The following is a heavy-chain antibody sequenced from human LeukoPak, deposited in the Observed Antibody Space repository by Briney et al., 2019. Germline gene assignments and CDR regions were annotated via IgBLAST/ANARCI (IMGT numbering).Heavy chain of an antibody. D-gene: IGHD3-10*01. CDR1: GGSISGYY. Sequence: SSETLSLTCTVSGGSISGYYWSWIRQPPGKGLEWIGYIYYSGSTNYNPSLKSRVTISVDTSKNQFSLKLSSVTAADTAVYYCARVWFGDYYYYYGMDVWGQGTTVTVSS. J-gene: IGHJ6*02. V-gene: IGHV4-59*01. CDR3: ARVWFGDYYYYYGMDV. CDR2: IYYSGST.